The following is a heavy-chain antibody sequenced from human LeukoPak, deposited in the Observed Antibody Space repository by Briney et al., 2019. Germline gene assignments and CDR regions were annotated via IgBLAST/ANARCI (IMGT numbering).Heavy chain of an antibody. Sequence: SETLSLTCTVSGGSISSGDYYWSWIRQPPGQGLEWIGYIYYSGSTYYNASFKRRVTISVDTSKSQFSLKLSSVTAADTAVYYCAREGEVGASDYWGQGTLVTVSS. CDR1: GGSISSGDYY. J-gene: IGHJ4*02. CDR2: IYYSGST. D-gene: IGHD1-26*01. V-gene: IGHV4-30-4*08. CDR3: AREGEVGASDY.